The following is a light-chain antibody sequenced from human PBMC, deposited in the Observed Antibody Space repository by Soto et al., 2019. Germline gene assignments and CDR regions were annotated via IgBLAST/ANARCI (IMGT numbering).Light chain of an antibody. CDR3: QHYYSTPPT. Sequence: DFVMTQSPDSLAVYLGERATINCKSSQSILYSSNNKNYLAWYQQKPGQPPKLIIYWASTRESGVPDRFSGSGSGTDFTLTISSLQAEDVAVYYCQHYYSTPPTFGQGTKVEIK. CDR1: QSILYSSNNKNY. J-gene: IGKJ1*01. V-gene: IGKV4-1*01. CDR2: WAS.